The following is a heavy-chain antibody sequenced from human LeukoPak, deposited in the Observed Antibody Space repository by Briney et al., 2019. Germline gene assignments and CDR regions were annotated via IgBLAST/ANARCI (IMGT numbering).Heavy chain of an antibody. CDR3: ARASSGWYGFDY. Sequence: GASVKVPCKASGYTFTGYYMHWVRQAPGQGLEWMGRINPNSGGTNYAQKFQGRVTMTRDTSISTAYMELSRLRSDDTAVYYCARASSGWYGFDYWGQGTLVTVSS. D-gene: IGHD6-19*01. V-gene: IGHV1-2*06. CDR1: GYTFTGYY. CDR2: INPNSGGT. J-gene: IGHJ4*02.